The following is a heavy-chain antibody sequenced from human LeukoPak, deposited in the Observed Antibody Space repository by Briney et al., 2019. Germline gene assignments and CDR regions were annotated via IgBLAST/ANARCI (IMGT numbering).Heavy chain of an antibody. CDR2: ISSSSGYI. D-gene: IGHD3-10*01. CDR3: ARESTYGSGSYRY. J-gene: IGHJ4*02. Sequence: GGSLRLSCEASGFTVSGNYMNWVRQAPGKGLEWVASISSSSGYIYYVDLVKGRFTISRDNAKTSLYLQMNSLRAEDTAVYYCARESTYGSGSYRYWGQGTLVTVSS. V-gene: IGHV3-21*01. CDR1: GFTVSGNY.